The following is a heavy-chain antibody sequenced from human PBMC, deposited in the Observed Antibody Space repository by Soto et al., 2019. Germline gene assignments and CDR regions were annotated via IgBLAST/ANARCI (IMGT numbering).Heavy chain of an antibody. CDR3: ARCLYDTGGGGAFDI. D-gene: IGHD3-22*01. V-gene: IGHV5-51*01. CDR2: IYPDDSDI. Sequence: PGESLKISCKASGYSFSDYWIGWVRQRPGKGLDWMGIIYPDDSDIRNSPSFQGQVTISADKSISTAYLQWSGLKASDTAIYYCARCLYDTGGGGAFDIWGQGTMVTVSS. J-gene: IGHJ3*02. CDR1: GYSFSDYW.